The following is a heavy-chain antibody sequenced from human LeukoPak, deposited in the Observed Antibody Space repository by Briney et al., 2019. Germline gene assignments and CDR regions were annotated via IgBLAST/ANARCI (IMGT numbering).Heavy chain of an antibody. CDR1: GGSISSSSYY. Sequence: KTSETLSLTCTVSGGSISSSSYYWGWIRQPPGKGLEWSGSIYYIGITYYKPSLQSRVAISVDTSKNQFSLKMTSVTAADTAVYFCARPLQYSSSSRYFQHWGQGSLVTVSS. V-gene: IGHV4-39*01. CDR3: ARPLQYSSSSRYFQH. CDR2: IYYIGIT. D-gene: IGHD6-6*01. J-gene: IGHJ1*01.